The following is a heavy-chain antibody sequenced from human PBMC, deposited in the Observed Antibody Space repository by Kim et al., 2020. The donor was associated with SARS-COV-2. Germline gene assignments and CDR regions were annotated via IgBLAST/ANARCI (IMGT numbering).Heavy chain of an antibody. CDR3: ARSQLWHHPADY. CDR1: GGSISSSSYY. CDR2: IYYSGST. J-gene: IGHJ4*02. Sequence: SETLSLTCTVSGGSISSSSYYWGWIRQPPGKGLEWIGSIYYSGSTYYNPSLKSRVTISVDTSKNQFSLKLSSVTAADTAVYYCARSQLWHHPADYWGQGTLVTVSS. V-gene: IGHV4-39*01. D-gene: IGHD5-18*01.